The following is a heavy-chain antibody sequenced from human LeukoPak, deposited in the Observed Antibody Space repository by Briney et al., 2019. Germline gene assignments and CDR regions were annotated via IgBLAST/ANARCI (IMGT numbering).Heavy chain of an antibody. CDR2: INPSGGST. CDR1: GYTFTRYG. D-gene: IGHD3-10*01. V-gene: IGHV1-46*01. Sequence: ASVKVSCKASGYTFTRYGISWVRQAPGQGLEWMGVINPSGGSTTYAQKFQGRVTMTTDSSTSTVYMDLSSLRSEDTAIYYCAGAYGSGNYYHFDYWGQGTLVTVSS. J-gene: IGHJ4*02. CDR3: AGAYGSGNYYHFDY.